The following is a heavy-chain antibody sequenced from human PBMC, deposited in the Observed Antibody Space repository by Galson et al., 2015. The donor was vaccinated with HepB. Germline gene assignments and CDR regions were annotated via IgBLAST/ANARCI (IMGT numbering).Heavy chain of an antibody. Sequence: SVKVSCKASGYTFTSHEIHWVRQATGQGLEWMGWMNPNNGDTGHAQKFQGRVTLTRNISISTGYMELSSLRSEDTAVYYCARGTGAYWGQGTLVTVSS. J-gene: IGHJ4*02. V-gene: IGHV1-8*01. CDR3: ARGTGAY. CDR1: GYTFTSHE. CDR2: MNPNNGDT.